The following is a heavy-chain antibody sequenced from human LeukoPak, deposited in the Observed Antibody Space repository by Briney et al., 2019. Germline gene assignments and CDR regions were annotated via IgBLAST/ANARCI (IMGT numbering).Heavy chain of an antibody. CDR2: ITEGGDIT. J-gene: IGHJ4*02. D-gene: IGHD3-10*01. Sequence: PGGSLRLSCAASEFTFSRYGMGWVRQAPGKGLQWVSSITEGGDITYYADSVKGRFTISGDDSRNTVFLQTNSLRAEDTAIYYCMRSRGFFDYWGQGTLVTVSS. CDR1: EFTFSRYG. CDR3: MRSRGFFDY. V-gene: IGHV3-23*01.